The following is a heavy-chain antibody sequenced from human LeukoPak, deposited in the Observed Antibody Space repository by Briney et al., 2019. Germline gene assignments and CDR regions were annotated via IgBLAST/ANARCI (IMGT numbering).Heavy chain of an antibody. CDR1: GGTFSSYA. CDR3: ASRYSGSYYEEYYYYYMDV. J-gene: IGHJ6*03. CDR2: IIPIFGTA. Sequence: ASVKVSCKASGGTFSSYAISWVRQAPGQGLEWMGGIIPIFGTANYAQKFQGRVTITADESTSTAYMELSSLRSEDTAVYYCASRYSGSYYEEYYYYYMDVWGKGTTVTISS. V-gene: IGHV1-69*13. D-gene: IGHD1-26*01.